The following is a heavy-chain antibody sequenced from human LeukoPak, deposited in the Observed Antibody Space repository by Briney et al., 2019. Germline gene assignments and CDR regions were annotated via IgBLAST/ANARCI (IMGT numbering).Heavy chain of an antibody. Sequence: SETLSLTCAVSGESFSGYYWTWIRQPPGKGLEWIGEINHSGNANYNPSLKSRVTISLDMSENHFSLKLTSVTAADTAVYYCARGQGTVTTHWGQGTLVTVSS. J-gene: IGHJ4*02. V-gene: IGHV4-34*01. CDR2: INHSGNA. CDR3: ARGQGTVTTH. D-gene: IGHD4-17*01. CDR1: GESFSGYY.